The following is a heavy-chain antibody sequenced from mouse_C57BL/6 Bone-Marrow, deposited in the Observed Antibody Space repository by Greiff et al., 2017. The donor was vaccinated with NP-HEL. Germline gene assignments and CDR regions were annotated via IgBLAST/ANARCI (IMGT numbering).Heavy chain of an antibody. CDR2: IDPEDGDT. CDR1: GFNIKDYY. V-gene: IGHV14-1*01. J-gene: IGHJ4*01. Sequence: VQLQQSGAELVRPGASVKLSCTASGFNIKDYYMHWVKQRPEQGLEWIGRIDPEDGDTEYAPQFQGKATMTADTSSNTAYLQLSSLTSEDTAVYYCTTGTYNGNPYAMDYWGEGTAVTVSS. D-gene: IGHD2-10*01. CDR3: TTGTYNGNPYAMDY.